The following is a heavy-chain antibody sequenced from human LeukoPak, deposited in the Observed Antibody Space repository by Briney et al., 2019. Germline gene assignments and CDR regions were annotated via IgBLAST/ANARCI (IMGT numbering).Heavy chain of an antibody. CDR2: ISAFNGDT. J-gene: IGHJ4*02. CDR1: GYTFAKYG. Sequence: GASVTVSCKASGYTFAKYGITWVRQAPGHGLEWMGWISAFNGDTNYAQKFRDRATMTTDTFTNTAYMELRSLRSDDTAMYYCAVNRFNYYDSSGSLNFWGQGTLVTVSS. D-gene: IGHD3-22*01. V-gene: IGHV1-18*01. CDR3: AVNRFNYYDSSGSLNF.